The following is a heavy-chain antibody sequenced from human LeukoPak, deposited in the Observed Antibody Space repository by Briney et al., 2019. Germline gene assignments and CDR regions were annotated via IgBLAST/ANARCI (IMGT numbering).Heavy chain of an antibody. D-gene: IGHD5-12*01. Sequence: ASVKVSCKASGYTFTSYGISWVRQAPGQGLEWMGWISAYNGNTNYAQKLQGRVTMTTDTSTSTAYMELRSLRSDDTAAYYCARSRLQYYYYYMDVWGKGTTVTVSS. CDR1: GYTFTSYG. V-gene: IGHV1-18*01. J-gene: IGHJ6*03. CDR2: ISAYNGNT. CDR3: ARSRLQYYYYYMDV.